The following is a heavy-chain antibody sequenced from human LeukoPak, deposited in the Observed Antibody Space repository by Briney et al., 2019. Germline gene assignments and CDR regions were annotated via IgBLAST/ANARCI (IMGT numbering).Heavy chain of an antibody. CDR2: ISSSGSTI. J-gene: IGHJ4*02. V-gene: IGHV3-11*01. Sequence: GGSLRLSCAASGFTFSDYYMSGIRQAPGKGLEWVSYISSSGSTIYYADSVRGRFTISRDNAKNSLYLQMNSLRAEDTAVYYCARGGIYYDSSGYYLVAYWGQGTLVTVSS. D-gene: IGHD3-22*01. CDR3: ARGGIYYDSSGYYLVAY. CDR1: GFTFSDYY.